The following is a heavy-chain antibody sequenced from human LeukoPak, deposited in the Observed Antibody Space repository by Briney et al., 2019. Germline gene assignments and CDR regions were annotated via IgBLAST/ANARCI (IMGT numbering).Heavy chain of an antibody. J-gene: IGHJ6*02. CDR1: GFTFSSYG. CDR2: ISYDGSNK. V-gene: IGHV3-30*18. CDR3: AKDLIAVAGEGYYYGMDV. Sequence: GGSLRLSCAASGFTFSSYGMHWVRQAPGKGLEWVAVISYDGSNKYYADSVKGRFTISRDNSKNTLYLQMNSLRAEDTAVYYCAKDLIAVAGEGYYYGMDVWGQGITVTVSS. D-gene: IGHD6-19*01.